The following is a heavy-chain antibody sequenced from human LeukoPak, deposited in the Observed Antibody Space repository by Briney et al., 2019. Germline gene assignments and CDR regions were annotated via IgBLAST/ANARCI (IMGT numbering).Heavy chain of an antibody. Sequence: GGSLRLSCAASGFTVSSNYMSWVRQAPGKGLEWVSVIYSGGSTYYADSVKGRFTISRDNSKNTLYLQMNSLRAEDTAVYYCARPTMVTAYYFDYGGKGPLVTVSS. V-gene: IGHV3-53*01. CDR2: IYSGGST. J-gene: IGHJ4*02. CDR1: GFTVSSNY. CDR3: ARPTMVTAYYFDY. D-gene: IGHD5-18*01.